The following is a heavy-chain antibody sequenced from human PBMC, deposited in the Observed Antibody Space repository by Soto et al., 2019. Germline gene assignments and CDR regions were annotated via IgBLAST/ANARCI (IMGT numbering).Heavy chain of an antibody. CDR3: VRDGYYDSGSYGMDV. J-gene: IGHJ6*02. V-gene: IGHV1-18*01. D-gene: IGHD3-10*01. CDR1: GYTFNNYG. CDR2: ISDYNGNT. Sequence: QVQLVQSGAEVKKPGASVKVSCKTSGYTFNNYGISWVRQAPGQGLEWMGWISDYNGNTNYPQKFQGRVTMTTDTSXXTVYMVLTSLRSDDTAVYYCVRDGYYDSGSYGMDVWGRGTTVTVSS.